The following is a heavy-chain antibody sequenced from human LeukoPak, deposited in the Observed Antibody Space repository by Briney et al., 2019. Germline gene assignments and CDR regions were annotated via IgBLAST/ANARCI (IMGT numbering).Heavy chain of an antibody. J-gene: IGHJ5*02. Sequence: SETLSLTCTVSGGSISSYYWSWTRQPPGKGLEWIGYIYYSGSPNYNPSLKSRVTITVDTSKNQFSLKLSSVTAADTAVYYCARWSGSWSLGGFDPWGQGTLVTVSS. CDR1: GGSISSYY. CDR2: IYYSGSP. D-gene: IGHD6-13*01. CDR3: ARWSGSWSLGGFDP. V-gene: IGHV4-59*01.